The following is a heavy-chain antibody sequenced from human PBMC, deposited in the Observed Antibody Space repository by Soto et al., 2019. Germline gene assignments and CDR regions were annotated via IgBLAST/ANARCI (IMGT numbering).Heavy chain of an antibody. CDR3: ARFDYTQLTTDPFDF. J-gene: IGHJ3*01. CDR2: IYYGGNT. CDR1: GGSIDLYY. Sequence: SETLSLTCTVSGGSIDLYYWSWIRQPPGKGLEWIGYIYYGGNTNYNPSLRSRVTISADTSKNQFTLKLNSVTAADTALYFFARFDYTQLTTDPFDFWGQGTMVTVSS. V-gene: IGHV4-59*01. D-gene: IGHD4-4*01.